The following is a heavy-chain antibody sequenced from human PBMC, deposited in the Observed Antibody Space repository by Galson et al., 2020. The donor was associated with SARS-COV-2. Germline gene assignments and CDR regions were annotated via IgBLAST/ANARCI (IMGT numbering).Heavy chain of an antibody. Sequence: ESGPTLVKPTQTLTLTCTFSGFSLTTSGMCVGLIRQPPGKALEWLARIDWDDDEYYSASLKTRLTISKDTSKNQVVLTMTNMDPVDTATYYCARIDSSGCRGNYWGQGTLVTVSS. CDR3: ARIDSSGCRGNY. V-gene: IGHV2-70*11. CDR2: IDWDDDE. J-gene: IGHJ4*02. CDR1: GFSLTTSGMC. D-gene: IGHD6-19*01.